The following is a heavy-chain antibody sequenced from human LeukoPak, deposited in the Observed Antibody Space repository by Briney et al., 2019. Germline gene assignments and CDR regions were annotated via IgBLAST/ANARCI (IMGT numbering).Heavy chain of an antibody. CDR3: ARDIPLLRYFDWFPF. D-gene: IGHD3-9*01. CDR2: ISSSGSTI. V-gene: IGHV3-11*01. Sequence: PGGSLRLSCAASGFTFSDYYMSWIRQAPGKWLEWVSYISSSGSTIYYADSVKGRFTISRDNAKNSLYLQMNSLRAEDTAVYYCARDIPLLRYFDWFPFWGQGTLVTVSS. CDR1: GFTFSDYY. J-gene: IGHJ4*02.